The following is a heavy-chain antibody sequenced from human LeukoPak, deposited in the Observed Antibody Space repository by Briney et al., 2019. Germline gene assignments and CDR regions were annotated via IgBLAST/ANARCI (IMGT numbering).Heavy chain of an antibody. D-gene: IGHD1-14*01. CDR2: IYYSGST. V-gene: IGHV4-59*12. CDR3: ARDREPAINWFDP. Sequence: SETLSLTCTVSGGSISSYYWSWIRQPPGKGLEWIGYIYYSGSTNYNPSLKSRVTISVDTSKNQFSLKLSSVTAADTAVYYCARDREPAINWFDPWGQGTLVTVSS. J-gene: IGHJ5*02. CDR1: GGSISSYY.